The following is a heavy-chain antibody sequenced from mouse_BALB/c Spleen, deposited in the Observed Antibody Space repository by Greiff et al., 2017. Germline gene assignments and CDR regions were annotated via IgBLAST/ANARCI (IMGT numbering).Heavy chain of an antibody. V-gene: IGHV7-3*02. CDR2: IRNKANGYTT. Sequence: EVNVVESGGGLVQPGGSLRLSCATSGFTFTDYYMSWVRQPPGKALEWLGFIRNKANGYTTEYSASVKGRFTISRDNSQSILYLQMNTLRAEDSATYYCARDSSGYGFAYWGQGTLVTVSA. D-gene: IGHD3-1*01. CDR3: ARDSSGYGFAY. CDR1: GFTFTDYY. J-gene: IGHJ3*01.